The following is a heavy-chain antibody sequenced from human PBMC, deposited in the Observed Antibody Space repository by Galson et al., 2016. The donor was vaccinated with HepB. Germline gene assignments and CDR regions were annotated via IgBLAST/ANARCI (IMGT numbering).Heavy chain of an antibody. CDR3: ATLSYDVVTGYQYFFDH. CDR1: GDSFNRYS. D-gene: IGHD3-9*01. V-gene: IGHV1-69*13. Sequence: SVKVSCKASGDSFNRYSIRWVRQAPGHGLEWMGGIIPIFGTPDYVQKLQGRVIITADVSTSTSYMELSSLRFEDTAVYYCATLSYDVVTGYQYFFDHWGQGTLVTVSS. J-gene: IGHJ4*02. CDR2: IIPIFGTP.